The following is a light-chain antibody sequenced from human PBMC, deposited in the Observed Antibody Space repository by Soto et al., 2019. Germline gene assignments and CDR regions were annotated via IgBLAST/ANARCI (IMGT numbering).Light chain of an antibody. Sequence: EIVMTQSPATLSVSPGERATLSCRASQSVRRNLAWYQQKPGQAPRLLIYGASTMATGIPARFSGSGSVTEFTLTISSLQSEDFAVYYCQQYNNWLTWTFGQGTKVEIK. CDR3: QQYNNWLTWT. CDR1: QSVRRN. J-gene: IGKJ1*01. CDR2: GAS. V-gene: IGKV3-15*01.